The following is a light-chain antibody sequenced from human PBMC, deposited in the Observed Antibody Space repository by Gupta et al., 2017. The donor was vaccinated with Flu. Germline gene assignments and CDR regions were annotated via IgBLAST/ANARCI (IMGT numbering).Light chain of an antibody. CDR1: QSISSW. Sequence: STLSASVGDRVTITCRASQSISSWVAWYQQKPGKAPKLLIYEASKLERGVPSRFSGSGSGTQFTLTISCLQPDDFATYYCQQYNSYSGYSFGQGTKVDIK. CDR2: EAS. J-gene: IGKJ2*03. CDR3: QQYNSYSGYS. V-gene: IGKV1-5*03.